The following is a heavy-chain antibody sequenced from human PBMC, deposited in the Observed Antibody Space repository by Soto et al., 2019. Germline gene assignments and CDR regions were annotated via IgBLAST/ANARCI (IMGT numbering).Heavy chain of an antibody. CDR2: ISAYNGNT. CDR1: GYTFTSYC. V-gene: IGHV1-18*01. J-gene: IGHJ5*02. CDR3: ARDLQQLELPYNWFDP. Sequence: QVQLVQSGAEVKKPGASVKVSCKASGYTFTSYCISWVRQAPGQGLEWMGWISAYNGNTNYAQKLQGRVTMTTDTSTSTAYMELRSLRSDDTAVYYCARDLQQLELPYNWFDPWGQGTLVTVSS. D-gene: IGHD6-13*01.